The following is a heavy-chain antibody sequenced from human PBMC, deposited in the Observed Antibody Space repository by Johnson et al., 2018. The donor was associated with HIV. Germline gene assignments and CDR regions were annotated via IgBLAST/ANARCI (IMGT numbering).Heavy chain of an antibody. CDR2: MNWNGGST. CDR1: GFTFDDYG. Sequence: VQLVESGGGVVRPGGSLRLSCAASGFTFDDYGLSWVRQAPGKGLEWVSGMNWNGGSTGYADSVKGRFTISRDNAKNSLYLQMNSLRAEDTAVYYCARVSKYYDSIRGAFDIWGQGTMVTVSS. D-gene: IGHD3-22*01. CDR3: ARVSKYYDSIRGAFDI. V-gene: IGHV3-20*04. J-gene: IGHJ3*02.